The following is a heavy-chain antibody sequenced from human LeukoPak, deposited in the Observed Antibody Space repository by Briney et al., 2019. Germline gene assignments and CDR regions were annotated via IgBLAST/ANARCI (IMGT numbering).Heavy chain of an antibody. CDR1: GYSFTSYG. D-gene: IGHD1-1*01. CDR2: ISAYNGNT. V-gene: IGHV1-18*01. Sequence: ASVKVSCKASGYSFTSYGISWVRQAPGQGLEWMGWISAYNGNTNYSQKFQGRVTMTTDTSTITAYMELRSLRSDDTAAYYCARGRPESPFDPWGQGTLVTVSS. J-gene: IGHJ5*02. CDR3: ARGRPESPFDP.